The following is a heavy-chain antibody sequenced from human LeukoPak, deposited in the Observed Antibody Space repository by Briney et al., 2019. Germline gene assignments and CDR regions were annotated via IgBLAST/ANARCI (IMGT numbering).Heavy chain of an antibody. CDR1: GFTFSSYS. CDR3: ARAYDFWSGPGGY. J-gene: IGHJ4*02. D-gene: IGHD3-3*01. Sequence: PGGSLRLSCAASGFTFSSYSMNWVRQAPGKGLEWVAIIKEDGSEIYYLESVRGRLTISRDNAKNSLYLQMNSLRAEDTAVYYCARAYDFWSGPGGYWGQGTLVTVSS. CDR2: IKEDGSEI. V-gene: IGHV3-7*01.